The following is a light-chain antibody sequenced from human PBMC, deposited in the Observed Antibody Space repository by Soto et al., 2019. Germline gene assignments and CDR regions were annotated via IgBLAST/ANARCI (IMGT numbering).Light chain of an antibody. CDR1: QSISSSY. CDR3: QKYGSSSYT. J-gene: IGKJ2*01. V-gene: IGKV3-20*01. Sequence: EIVLTQSPGTLSLSPGERATLSCRASQSISSSYLAWYQQKPGQAPRLLIYAASSRATGIPDRFSGSGSGTDFTLTISRREPEDFAVYYCQKYGSSSYTFGQGTQLEIK. CDR2: AAS.